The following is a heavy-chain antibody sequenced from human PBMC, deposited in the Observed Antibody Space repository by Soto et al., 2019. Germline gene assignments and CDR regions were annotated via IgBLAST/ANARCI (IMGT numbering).Heavy chain of an antibody. D-gene: IGHD3-16*01. CDR1: GGSIISDHYY. CDR2: MHYSGNT. V-gene: IGHV4-39*01. CDR3: ARHGGNQFAY. Sequence: QPQLQESGPGLVKPSETLSLTCTVSGGSIISDHYYWAWIRQPPGKGLEWIGNMHYSGNTYQNPSLXRRVTIFVDTSKNQFSLHLSSVTAADTAVYYCARHGGNQFAYWGQGTLVTVSS. J-gene: IGHJ4*02.